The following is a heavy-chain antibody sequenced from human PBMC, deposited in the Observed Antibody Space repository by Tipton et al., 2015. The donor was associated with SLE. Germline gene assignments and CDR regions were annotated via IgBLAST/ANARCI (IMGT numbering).Heavy chain of an antibody. Sequence: TLSLTCTVSGGSISSHYWSWIRQPPGKGLEWIGYIYYSGSTNYNPSLKSRVTMSVDTSKNQFSLKLSSVTAADTAVYYCARGVNYDSGWGQGTLVTVSS. D-gene: IGHD3-3*01. J-gene: IGHJ4*02. V-gene: IGHV4-59*11. CDR2: IYYSGST. CDR3: ARGVNYDSG. CDR1: GGSISSHY.